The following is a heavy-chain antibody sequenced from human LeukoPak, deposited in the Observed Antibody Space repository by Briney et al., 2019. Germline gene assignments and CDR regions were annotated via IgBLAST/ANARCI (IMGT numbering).Heavy chain of an antibody. V-gene: IGHV1-46*01. J-gene: IGHJ4*02. D-gene: IGHD3-3*01. CDR3: ARGSGLRFDY. CDR2: INPSGGST. Sequence: ASVKVSCKTSGYTFSNYDVNWVRQAPGQGLEWMGIINPSGGSTSYAQKFQGRVTMTRDTSTSTVYMELSSLRSEDTAVYYCARGSGLRFDYWGQGTLVTVSS. CDR1: GYTFSNYD.